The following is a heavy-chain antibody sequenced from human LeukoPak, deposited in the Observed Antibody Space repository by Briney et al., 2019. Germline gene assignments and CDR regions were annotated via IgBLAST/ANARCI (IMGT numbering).Heavy chain of an antibody. V-gene: IGHV4-4*07. CDR2: IHTSGTT. J-gene: IGHJ5*02. D-gene: IGHD3-16*01. Sequence: SETLSLTCTVSGGSMIDYYWSFVRESAGKGLEWMGHIHTSGTTYFNPSLKGRITMSVDTSQNQFSLRLSSVTAADTAVYFCARGDYYDGGGRNWFDPWGQGTLVTVSS. CDR3: ARGDYYDGGGRNWFDP. CDR1: GGSMIDYY.